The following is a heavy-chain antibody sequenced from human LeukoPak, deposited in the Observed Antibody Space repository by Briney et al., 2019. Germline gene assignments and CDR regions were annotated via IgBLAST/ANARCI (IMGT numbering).Heavy chain of an antibody. Sequence: SETLSLTCTVSGGSISSYYWSWIRQPPGKGLEWIGYIYYSGSTNYNPSLKSRVTISVDTSKNQFSLKLSSVTAADTAVYYCARGDYSGSLDPWGQGTLVTVSS. CDR1: GGSISSYY. CDR2: IYYSGST. CDR3: ARGDYSGSLDP. V-gene: IGHV4-59*12. D-gene: IGHD5-12*01. J-gene: IGHJ5*02.